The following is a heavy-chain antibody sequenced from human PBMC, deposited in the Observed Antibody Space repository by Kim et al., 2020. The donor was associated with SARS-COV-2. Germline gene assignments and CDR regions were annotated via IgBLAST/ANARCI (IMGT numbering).Heavy chain of an antibody. J-gene: IGHJ3*01. CDR3: ARGINSAFDV. Sequence: YNDYAVSVKGRISINPDTSQHKFSLKLNSMTPEDTAVYYCARGINSAFDVWGQGTVVTVSS. CDR2: YN. D-gene: IGHD5-18*01. V-gene: IGHV6-1*01.